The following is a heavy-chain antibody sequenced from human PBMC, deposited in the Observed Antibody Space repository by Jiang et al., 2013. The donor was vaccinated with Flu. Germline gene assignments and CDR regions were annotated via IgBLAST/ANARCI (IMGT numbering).Heavy chain of an antibody. CDR3: ASGPRYGDRHRNPFDI. CDR1: GDTFNNFA. D-gene: IGHD4-17*01. Sequence: SGAEVKKPGSSVKVSCKVSGDTFNNFAVNWVRQAPGQGLEWVGGIIPVFDTAHYTQRFQGRLTITADKSTGTAFMELRSLNSEDTAVYYCASGPRYGDRHRNPFDIWGQGTMVTVSS. V-gene: IGHV1-69*06. J-gene: IGHJ3*02. CDR2: IIPVFDTA.